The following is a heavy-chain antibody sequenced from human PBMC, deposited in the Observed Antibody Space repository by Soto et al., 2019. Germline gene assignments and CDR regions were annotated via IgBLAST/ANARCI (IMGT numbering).Heavy chain of an antibody. J-gene: IGHJ5*02. CDR3: ERSRGSYNQYNWFDP. D-gene: IGHD1-26*01. V-gene: IGHV3-74*01. CDR2: INSDGSST. CDR1: GFTFSSYW. Sequence: GGSLRLSCAASGFTFSSYWMHWVRQAPGKGLVWVSRINSDGSSTSYADSVKGRFTTSRDNAKNTLYLQMNSLRAEDTAVYYCERSRGSYNQYNWFDPWGQGTLVTVSS.